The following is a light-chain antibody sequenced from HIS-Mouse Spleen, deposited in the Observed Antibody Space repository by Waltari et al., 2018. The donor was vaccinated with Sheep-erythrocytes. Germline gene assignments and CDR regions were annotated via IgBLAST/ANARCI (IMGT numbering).Light chain of an antibody. CDR3: SSYTSSSTQV. Sequence: QSALTQPASVSGSPGQSITISCTGTSSDVGGYNYGCWYQQHPGKAPNLMIYEVSNRPSGVSNRFSGSKSGNTASLTISGLQAEDEADYYCSSYTSSSTQVFGGGTKLTVL. V-gene: IGLV2-14*01. J-gene: IGLJ2*01. CDR2: EVS. CDR1: SSDVGGYNY.